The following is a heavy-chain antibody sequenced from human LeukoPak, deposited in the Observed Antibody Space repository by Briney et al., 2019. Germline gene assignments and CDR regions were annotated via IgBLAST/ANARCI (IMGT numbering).Heavy chain of an antibody. CDR3: AREDSSGLDY. CDR1: GYSISSGYY. D-gene: IGHD6-19*01. CDR2: IYHGGST. J-gene: IGHJ4*02. V-gene: IGHV4-38-2*02. Sequence: PSETLSLTCAVSGYSISSGYYWGWIRQPPGKGLEWSGSIYHGGSTFYNPSLKSRVTISVHTSKIQFSLKLSSVTAADTAVYYCAREDSSGLDYWGQGTLVTVSS.